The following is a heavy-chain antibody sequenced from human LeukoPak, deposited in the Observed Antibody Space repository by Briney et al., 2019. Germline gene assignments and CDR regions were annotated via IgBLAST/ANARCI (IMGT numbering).Heavy chain of an antibody. CDR1: GGSINSYY. CDR3: AREASSGPYFDY. J-gene: IGHJ4*02. CDR2: IYTSGST. Sequence: PSETLPLTCTVSGGSINSYYWSWLRQPAGKGLEWIGRIYTSGSTNYNPSLKSRVTMSVDTSKNQFSLKLSSVTAAGTAVYYCAREASSGPYFDYWGQGTLVTVSS. V-gene: IGHV4-4*07. D-gene: IGHD3-22*01.